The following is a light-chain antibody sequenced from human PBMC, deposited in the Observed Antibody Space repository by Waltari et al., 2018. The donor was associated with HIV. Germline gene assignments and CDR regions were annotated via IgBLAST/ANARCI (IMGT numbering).Light chain of an antibody. Sequence: HSALTQPASVSGSPGQSITIPCTGTSSDVGGYNYVSWYRLHPGEVPKLMIFDVNNRPSGFSKRFSGSKSGNTASLTISGLQVEDEADYYCSSYTSSSIVIFGGGTKVTVL. J-gene: IGLJ2*01. CDR3: SSYTSSSIVI. V-gene: IGLV2-14*03. CDR2: DVN. CDR1: SSDVGGYNY.